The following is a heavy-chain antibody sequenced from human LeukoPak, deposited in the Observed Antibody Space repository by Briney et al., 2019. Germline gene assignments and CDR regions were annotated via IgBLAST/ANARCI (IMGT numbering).Heavy chain of an antibody. V-gene: IGHV3-11*01. J-gene: IGHJ4*02. Sequence: KPGGSLRLSCAASGFNLSDYYMSWIRQAPGKGLEWVSYISSGGSTIYYADSVKGRLTISRDNAQNSLYLQMNSLRAEDTAVYYCARVDGVVVARDWGQGTLVTVSS. CDR3: ARVDGVVVARD. D-gene: IGHD1-26*01. CDR1: GFNLSDYY. CDR2: ISSGGSTI.